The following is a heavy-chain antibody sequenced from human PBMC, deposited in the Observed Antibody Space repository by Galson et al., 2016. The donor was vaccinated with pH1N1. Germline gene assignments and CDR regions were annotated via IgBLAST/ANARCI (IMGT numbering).Heavy chain of an antibody. CDR1: GYTFTNYH. CDR2: VNPNGGST. J-gene: IGHJ3*02. CDR3: ARQYDFGDYRGGAFDI. V-gene: IGHV1-46*01. Sequence: SVKVSCKASGYTFTNYHIHWVRQAPGQGLDWMGIVNPNGGSTNYAQRFQGRVTMATDTSTSTVYMELISLRASDTATYYCARQYDFGDYRGGAFDIWGQGTVVIVSS. D-gene: IGHD4-17*01.